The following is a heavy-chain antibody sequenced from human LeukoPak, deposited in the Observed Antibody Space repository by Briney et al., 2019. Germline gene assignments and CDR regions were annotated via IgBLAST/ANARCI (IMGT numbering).Heavy chain of an antibody. CDR2: ISAYNGNT. CDR1: GYTFTSYG. CDR3: ARGNTYYDFWSGYYSDY. Sequence: ASVKVSCKTSGYTFTSYGISWVRQAPGQGLEWMGWISAYNGNTNYAQKPQGRVTMTTDTSTSTAYMELRGLRSDDTAVYYCARGNTYYDFWSGYYSDYWGQGTLVTVSS. V-gene: IGHV1-18*01. D-gene: IGHD3-3*01. J-gene: IGHJ4*02.